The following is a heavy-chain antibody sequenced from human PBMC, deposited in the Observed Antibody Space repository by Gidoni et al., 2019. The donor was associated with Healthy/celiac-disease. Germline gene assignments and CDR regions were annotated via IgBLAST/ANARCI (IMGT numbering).Heavy chain of an antibody. CDR1: GFTFSSYA. CDR3: ARTIAVAGPSGFDP. J-gene: IGHJ5*02. Sequence: QVQLVESGGGVVQPGRSLRRSCAASGFTFSSYAMHWVRQAPGKGLEWVAVISYDGSNKYYADSVKGRFTISRDNSKNTLYLQMNSLRAEDTAVYYCARTIAVAGPSGFDPWGQGTLVTVSS. V-gene: IGHV3-30*04. CDR2: ISYDGSNK. D-gene: IGHD6-19*01.